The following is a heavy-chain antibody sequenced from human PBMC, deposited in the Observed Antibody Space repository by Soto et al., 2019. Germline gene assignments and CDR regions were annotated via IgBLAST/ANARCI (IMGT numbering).Heavy chain of an antibody. J-gene: IGHJ4*02. CDR1: GGSISSYF. Sequence: SETLSLTCTVSGGSISSYFWSWIRQPPGKGLEWIGYIYYTGSTNYNPSLKSRVAILVDTSKNQFSLKLSSVTAADTAVYYCAREAARTDQLDYWDRGTVVTVSS. D-gene: IGHD6-13*01. CDR3: AREAARTDQLDY. V-gene: IGHV4-59*01. CDR2: IYYTGST.